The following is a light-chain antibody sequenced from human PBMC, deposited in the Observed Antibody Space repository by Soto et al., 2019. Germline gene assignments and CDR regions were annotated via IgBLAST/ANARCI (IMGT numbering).Light chain of an antibody. J-gene: IGLJ1*01. V-gene: IGLV2-14*01. CDR2: DVS. CDR3: SSYTSSSTSYV. CDR1: SSDVGGYNY. Sequence: QSALTQPASVSGSPGQSITISCSGTSSDVGGYNYVSWYQQHPGKAPKFMIYDVSNRPSGVSNRFSGSKSGNTASLTISGLQAEDEADYYCSSYTSSSTSYVFGSGTKVTVL.